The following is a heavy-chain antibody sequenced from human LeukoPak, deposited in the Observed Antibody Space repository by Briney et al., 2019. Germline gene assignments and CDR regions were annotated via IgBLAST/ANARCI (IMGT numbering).Heavy chain of an antibody. D-gene: IGHD2-21*02. V-gene: IGHV3-30*02. CDR3: ARSAVRGLPVLGN. Sequence: GGSLRLSCAASGFTFSSYAMSWVRQAPGKGLEWVAFLRYDGSNKFYADSVKGRFTISRDNSKNTLYLQINSLRADDTAVYYCARSAVRGLPVLGNWGQGTLVTVSS. CDR2: LRYDGSNK. CDR1: GFTFSSYA. J-gene: IGHJ4*02.